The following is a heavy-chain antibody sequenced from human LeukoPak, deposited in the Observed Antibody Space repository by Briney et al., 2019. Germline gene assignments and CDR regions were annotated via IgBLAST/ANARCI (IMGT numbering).Heavy chain of an antibody. CDR3: ARIHPGNDAFDI. CDR2: IDWDDDK. J-gene: IGHJ3*02. CDR1: GFSLSTSGMR. D-gene: IGHD1-26*01. V-gene: IGHV2-70*04. Sequence: SGPTLVNPTQTLTLTCTFSGFSLSTSGMRASWIRQPPGKALEWLARIDWDDDKFYSTSLKTRLTISKDTSKNQVVLTMTNMDPVDTATYYRARIHPGNDAFDIWGQGTMVTVSS.